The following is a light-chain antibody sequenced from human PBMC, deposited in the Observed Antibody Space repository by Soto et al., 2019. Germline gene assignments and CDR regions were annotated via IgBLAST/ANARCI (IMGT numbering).Light chain of an antibody. CDR3: SSYTISGTLV. Sequence: QSALTQPASVSGSPGQSITISCTGTSSDIGGYNYVSWYQQHPGKAPKLMIYDVTNRPSGVSNRFSGSKSGNTASLTISGLQAEDEADYYCSSYTISGTLVFGGGTKLTVL. V-gene: IGLV2-14*03. CDR1: SSDIGGYNY. CDR2: DVT. J-gene: IGLJ3*02.